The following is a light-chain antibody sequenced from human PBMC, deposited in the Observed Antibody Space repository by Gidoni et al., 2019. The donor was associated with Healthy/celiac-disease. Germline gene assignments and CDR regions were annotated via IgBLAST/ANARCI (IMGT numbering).Light chain of an antibody. V-gene: IGLV3-25*03. CDR2: KDS. J-gene: IGLJ2*01. CDR3: QSADSSGDVV. CDR1: ALPRQY. Sequence: YELTPPPSVSVSPGQTARITCSGDALPRQYAYWYQQKPGQAPVLVLYKDSERPSGIPARFSGSSSGTTVTFTISGVQAEDESHYYCQSADSSGDVVFGGGTKLTVL.